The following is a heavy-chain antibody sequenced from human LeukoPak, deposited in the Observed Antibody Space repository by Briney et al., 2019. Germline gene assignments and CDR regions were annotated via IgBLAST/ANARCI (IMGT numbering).Heavy chain of an antibody. J-gene: IGHJ6*03. Sequence: ASETLSLTCTVSGVSISSYYWSWIRQPAGKGLEWIGRIYYSGSTNYNPSLKSRVTISVDTSKNQFSLKLSSVTAADTAVYYCARGVINSSSWYYYYYYMDVWGKGTTVTVSS. CDR1: GVSISSYY. CDR2: IYYSGST. CDR3: ARGVINSSSWYYYYYYMDV. V-gene: IGHV4-4*07. D-gene: IGHD6-13*01.